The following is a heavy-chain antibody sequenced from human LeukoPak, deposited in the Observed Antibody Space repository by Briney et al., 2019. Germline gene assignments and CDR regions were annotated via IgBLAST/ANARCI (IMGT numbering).Heavy chain of an antibody. Sequence: SETLSLTCTVSGGSISTSGYYWGWIRQSPGKGLEWIGSMYYSGSAYYNPSLRSRVTISVDTSKNQLSLKLSSVTTADTAVYYCARGITIRGRDYFDYWGQGTLVTVSS. D-gene: IGHD3-16*01. CDR1: GGSISTSGYY. CDR2: MYYSGSA. J-gene: IGHJ4*02. CDR3: ARGITIRGRDYFDY. V-gene: IGHV4-39*07.